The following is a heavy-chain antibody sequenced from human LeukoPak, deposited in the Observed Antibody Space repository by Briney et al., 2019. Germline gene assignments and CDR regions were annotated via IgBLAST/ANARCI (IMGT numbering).Heavy chain of an antibody. D-gene: IGHD3-3*01. V-gene: IGHV3-33*01. J-gene: IGHJ4*02. Sequence: TGGSLRLSCAASGFSLSNYAMHWVRQTPGKGLEWVAVIWYDGSNEYYSEFVKGRFAISRDTSRNTLYLQMNNVRAEDTAVYFCARDPGLRLDSGGQGTLVTVS. CDR1: GFSLSNYA. CDR3: ARDPGLRLDS. CDR2: IWYDGSNE.